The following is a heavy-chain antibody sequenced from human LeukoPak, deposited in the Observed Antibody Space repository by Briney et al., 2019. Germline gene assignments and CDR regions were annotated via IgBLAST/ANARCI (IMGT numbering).Heavy chain of an antibody. CDR3: ATLPGIVVVPAASELGY. CDR2: IKQDGSEK. CDR1: GFTFSSYW. V-gene: IGHV3-7*01. D-gene: IGHD2-2*01. Sequence: GGSLRLSCAASGFTFSSYWMSWVRQAPGKGLEWVANIKQDGSEKYYVDSVKGRFTISRDNAKNSLYLQMNSLRAEDTAVYYCATLPGIVVVPAASELGYWGQGTLVTVSS. J-gene: IGHJ4*02.